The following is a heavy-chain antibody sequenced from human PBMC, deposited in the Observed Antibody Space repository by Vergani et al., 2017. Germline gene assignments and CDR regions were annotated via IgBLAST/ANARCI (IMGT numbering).Heavy chain of an antibody. CDR2: MNPNSGNT. CDR1: GFTFSSYA. CDR3: ARVSSGSYYFYYYYGMDV. J-gene: IGHJ6*02. V-gene: IGHV1-8*02. Sequence: QVQLVESGGGVVQPGRSLRLSCAASGFTFSSYAMHWVRQATGQGLEWMGWMNPNSGNTGYAQKFQGRVTMTRNTSISTAYMELSSLRSEDTAVYYCARVSSGSYYFYYYYGMDVWGQGTTVTVSS. D-gene: IGHD1-26*01.